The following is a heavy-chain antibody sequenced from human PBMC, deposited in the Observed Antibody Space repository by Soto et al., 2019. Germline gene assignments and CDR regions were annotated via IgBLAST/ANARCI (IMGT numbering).Heavy chain of an antibody. CDR1: GGSFSNYI. CDR2: TIPMFATA. V-gene: IGHV1-69*01. CDR3: ARGLFGQQWLVGFDT. J-gene: IGHJ4*02. D-gene: IGHD6-19*01. Sequence: QVHLVQSGAEVKKPGSSVKVSCKASGGSFSNYIFAWVRQAPGQGLEWMGGTIPMFATAQYAQKLQGRVTIPADESTSTVYMDLTSLTSDDTAVDYCARGLFGQQWLVGFDTWGQGTLVTVSS.